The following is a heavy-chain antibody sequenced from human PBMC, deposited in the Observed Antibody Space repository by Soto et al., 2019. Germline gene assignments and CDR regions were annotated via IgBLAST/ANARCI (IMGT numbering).Heavy chain of an antibody. V-gene: IGHV3-23*01. CDR2: ISGSGGST. CDR1: GFTFSSYA. D-gene: IGHD2-15*01. J-gene: IGHJ6*02. Sequence: GGSLRLSCAASGFTFSSYAMSWVRQAPGKGLEWVSAISGSGGSTYYADPVKGRFTISRDNSKNTLYLQMNSLRAEDTAVYYCAKPGCSGGSCYSYYYYGMDVWGQGTTVTVSS. CDR3: AKPGCSGGSCYSYYYYGMDV.